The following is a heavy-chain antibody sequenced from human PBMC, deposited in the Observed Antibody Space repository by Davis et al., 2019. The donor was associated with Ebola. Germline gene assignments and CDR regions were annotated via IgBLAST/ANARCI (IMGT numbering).Heavy chain of an antibody. CDR3: ARGNYGWFDP. CDR1: GYTFISYD. J-gene: IGHJ5*02. CDR2: MNPNNGDS. D-gene: IGHD5-24*01. Sequence: ASVKVSCKASGYTFISYDFNWVRRAPGQGLEWMGWMNPNNGDSGYAQKFQGRVTMTRNTSMGTAYMQLSNLQCEDTAVYYCARGNYGWFDPWGQGTLVTVSS. V-gene: IGHV1-8*01.